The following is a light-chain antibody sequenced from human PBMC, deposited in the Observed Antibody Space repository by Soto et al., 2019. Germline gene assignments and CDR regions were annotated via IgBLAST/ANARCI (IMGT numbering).Light chain of an antibody. CDR2: AAS. J-gene: IGKJ4*01. CDR1: QGISSY. V-gene: IGKV1-9*01. CDR3: QQLNSYPLT. Sequence: IQLTQSPSSLSASVGDRVTITCRASQGISSYLAWYQQKPGKAPKLLIYAASTLQSGVPSRFSGSGSGTDFTLTISSLQPEHFATYYCQQLNSYPLTFGGGAKVDI.